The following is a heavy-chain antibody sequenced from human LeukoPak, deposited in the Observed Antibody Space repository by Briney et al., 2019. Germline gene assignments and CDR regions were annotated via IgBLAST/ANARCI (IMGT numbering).Heavy chain of an antibody. Sequence: PGGSLRLSCAASGFTFSTCDMNWVRQAPGKGLEWVSYISSSSSSIYYADSVKGRFTISRDNAKNSLYLQMNSLRAEDTAVYYCASLEWGPDYWGQGTLVTVSS. CDR3: ASLEWGPDY. CDR1: GFTFSTCD. D-gene: IGHD1-26*01. J-gene: IGHJ4*02. CDR2: ISSSSSSI. V-gene: IGHV3-48*04.